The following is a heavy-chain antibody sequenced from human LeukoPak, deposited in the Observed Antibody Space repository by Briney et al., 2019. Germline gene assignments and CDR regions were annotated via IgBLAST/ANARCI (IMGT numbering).Heavy chain of an antibody. D-gene: IGHD2-2*01. V-gene: IGHV1-2*02. Sequence: GASVKVSCKASVYTFTYYYIQWVRQGPGEGLEWVGWILPRSGDTYYAQRFHGRVAMTTDTSINTAYMELSRLKCDDTAVYFCARPPRDLVSAAPFPSWGQGTLVTVSS. J-gene: IGHJ1*01. CDR2: ILPRSGDT. CDR3: ARPPRDLVSAAPFPS. CDR1: VYTFTYYY.